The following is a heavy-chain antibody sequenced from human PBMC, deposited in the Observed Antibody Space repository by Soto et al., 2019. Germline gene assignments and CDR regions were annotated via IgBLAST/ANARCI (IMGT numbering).Heavy chain of an antibody. J-gene: IGHJ3*01. CDR1: GYKFTTFC. D-gene: IGHD2-15*01. Sequence: VESVTISCEASGYKFTTFCPSWVLQTPGKGLEWLGRIDPTDSFTNYSPPFEGHVTISVDRSISTAYLQWNSLQASDTSIYYCARPASGGSSDAFDVWGQGTPVTVSS. CDR2: IDPTDSFT. V-gene: IGHV5-10-1*01. CDR3: ARPASGGSSDAFDV.